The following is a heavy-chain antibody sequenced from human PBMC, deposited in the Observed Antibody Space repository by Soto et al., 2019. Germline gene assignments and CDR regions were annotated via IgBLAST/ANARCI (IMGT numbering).Heavy chain of an antibody. CDR3: ARDTIAARPVDYYYGMDV. J-gene: IGHJ6*02. CDR2: IIPIFGTA. CDR1: GGTFSSYA. D-gene: IGHD6-6*01. Sequence: SVKVSCKASGGTFSSYAISWVRQAPGQGLEWMGGIIPIFGTANYAQKFQGRVTITADESTSTAYMELSSLRSEDTAVYYCARDTIAARPVDYYYGMDVWGQGTTVTVSS. V-gene: IGHV1-69*13.